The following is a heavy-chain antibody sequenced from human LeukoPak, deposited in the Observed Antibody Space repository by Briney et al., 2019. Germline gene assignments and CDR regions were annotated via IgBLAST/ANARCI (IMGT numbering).Heavy chain of an antibody. V-gene: IGHV4-4*07. CDR3: ARDTPLRAFDI. CDR2: IYTSGST. CDR1: GGSISSYY. Sequence: PSETLSLTCTVSGGSISSYYWSWIRQPAGKGLEWVGRIYTSGSTNYNPSLKSRVTMSVDTSKNQSSLKLSSVTAADTAVYYCARDTPLRAFDIWGQGTMVTVSS. J-gene: IGHJ3*02.